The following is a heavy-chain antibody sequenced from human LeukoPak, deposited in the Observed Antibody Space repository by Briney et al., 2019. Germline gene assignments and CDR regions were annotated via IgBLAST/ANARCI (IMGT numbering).Heavy chain of an antibody. CDR1: GYNLTSYG. J-gene: IGHJ3*02. CDR3: GRRVAVARRDDFDI. D-gene: IGHD6-19*01. V-gene: IGHV1-18*01. Sequence: GASVKVSCKASGYNLTSYGISWVRQAPGQGLEWIGWIISYNGNTNYAQKLQGRVTISTDTTTGTAYMELRSMRSDDTAVYYCGRRVAVARRDDFDIWGQGTMVTVSS. CDR2: IISYNGNT.